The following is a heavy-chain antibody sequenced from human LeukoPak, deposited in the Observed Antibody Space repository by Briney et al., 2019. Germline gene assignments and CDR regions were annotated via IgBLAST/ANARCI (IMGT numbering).Heavy chain of an antibody. CDR1: GFTFSSYS. Sequence: GGSLRLSCAASGFTFSSYSMNWVRQAPGKGLEWVSSISSSSSYIYYADSVKGRFTISRDNAKNSLYLQMNSLRAEDTAVYYCARHVDPRPGGARPFDYWGQGTLVTVSS. CDR2: ISSSSSYI. V-gene: IGHV3-21*01. CDR3: ARHVDPRPGGARPFDY. D-gene: IGHD1-26*01. J-gene: IGHJ4*02.